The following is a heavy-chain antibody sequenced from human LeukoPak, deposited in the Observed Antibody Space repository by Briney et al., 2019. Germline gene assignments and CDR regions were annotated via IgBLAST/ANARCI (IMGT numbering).Heavy chain of an antibody. J-gene: IGHJ6*02. V-gene: IGHV3-21*01. CDR3: ARDAGRQVTNPYYYYGMDV. CDR1: GFTFSSYT. CDR2: ISSSSYYI. D-gene: IGHD4-17*01. Sequence: PGGSLRLSCAASGFTFSSYTMNWVRQAPGKGLEWVSSISSSSYYIYYADSVKGRFTISRDNAKTSLYLQMNSLRAEDTAVYYCARDAGRQVTNPYYYYGMDVWGQGTTVTVSS.